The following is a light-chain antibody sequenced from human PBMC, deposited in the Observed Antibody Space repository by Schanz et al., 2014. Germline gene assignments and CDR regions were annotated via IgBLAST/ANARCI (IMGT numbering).Light chain of an antibody. CDR3: SSYTSSRTLA. J-gene: IGLJ3*02. Sequence: QSALTQPASVSGSPGQSITISCTGTSSDVGSYNFVSWYQQHPGKAPKIMIYEVSKRPSGVSNRFSASKSGNTASLTISGLQAEDEADYYCSSYTSSRTLAFGGGTKLTVL. V-gene: IGLV2-14*02. CDR1: SSDVGSYNF. CDR2: EVS.